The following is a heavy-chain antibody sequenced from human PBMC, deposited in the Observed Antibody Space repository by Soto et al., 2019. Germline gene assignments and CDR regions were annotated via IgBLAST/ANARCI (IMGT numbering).Heavy chain of an antibody. CDR3: SRGIAAPDGGGNWFDP. J-gene: IGHJ5*02. D-gene: IGHD6-13*01. CDR2: IIPALDIA. Sequence: QLMQSGAEVKKPGSSLKVSCKASGGTLTTYNINWVRQAPGQGLEWMGRIIPALDIANYAQKFQGRVTVTADKSTRSAYLETSGLTSADTAEQYCSRGIAAPDGGGNWFDPWRQGTLVTIFS. CDR1: GGTLTTYN. V-gene: IGHV1-69*02.